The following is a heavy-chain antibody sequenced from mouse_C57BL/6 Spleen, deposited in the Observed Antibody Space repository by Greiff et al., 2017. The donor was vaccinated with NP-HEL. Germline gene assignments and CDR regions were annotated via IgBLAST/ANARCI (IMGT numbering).Heavy chain of an antibody. CDR3: VRQRIYYDYNYYAMDY. D-gene: IGHD2-4*01. Sequence: EVMLVESGGGLVQPKGSLKLSCAASGFSFNTYAMNWVRQAPGKGLEWVARIRSKSNNYATYYADSVKDRFTISRDDSESMLYLQMNNLKTEDTAMYYCVRQRIYYDYNYYAMDYWGQGTSVTVSS. CDR1: GFSFNTYA. V-gene: IGHV10-1*01. J-gene: IGHJ4*01. CDR2: IRSKSNNYAT.